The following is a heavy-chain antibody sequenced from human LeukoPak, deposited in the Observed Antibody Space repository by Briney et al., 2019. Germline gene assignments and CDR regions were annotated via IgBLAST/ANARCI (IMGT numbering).Heavy chain of an antibody. D-gene: IGHD7-27*01. Sequence: GGSLRPSCAASGFIASNNHMSWVRQAPGKGLEWVSLTYTDTSAYYADSVKGRFTISRDNSKNTLNLQMNSLRVEDTGVYYCARESWGPVGPWGQGTLVTVSS. CDR1: GFIASNNH. J-gene: IGHJ5*02. CDR3: ARESWGPVGP. CDR2: TYTDTSA. V-gene: IGHV3-66*02.